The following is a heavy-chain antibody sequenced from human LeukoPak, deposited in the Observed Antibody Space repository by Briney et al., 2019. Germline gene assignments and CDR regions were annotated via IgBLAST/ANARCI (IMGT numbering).Heavy chain of an antibody. CDR1: GGTFSSYA. Sequence: SVKVSCKASGGTFSSYAISWVRQAPGQGLEWMXXIIPIFGTANYAQKFQGRVTITADESTSTAYMELSSLRSEDTAVYYCARGATAMVTLFYFDYWGQGTLVTVSS. J-gene: IGHJ4*02. V-gene: IGHV1-69*13. CDR3: ARGATAMVTLFYFDY. CDR2: IIPIFGTA. D-gene: IGHD5-18*01.